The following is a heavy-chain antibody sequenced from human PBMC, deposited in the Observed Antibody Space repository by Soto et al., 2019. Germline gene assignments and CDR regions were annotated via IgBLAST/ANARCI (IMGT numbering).Heavy chain of an antibody. CDR3: ARGPGTTVVYYYYYMDV. CDR2: ISGSGGST. D-gene: IGHD1-7*01. CDR1: GFPFISYA. Sequence: PGVTLSLSCETSGFPFISYAMNWYRQSPSDWLEWVSAISGSGGSTYYADSVKGRFTISRDNSKNTLYLQMNSLRAEDTAVYYCARGPGTTVVYYYYYMDVWGKGTTVTVSS. J-gene: IGHJ6*03. V-gene: IGHV3-23*01.